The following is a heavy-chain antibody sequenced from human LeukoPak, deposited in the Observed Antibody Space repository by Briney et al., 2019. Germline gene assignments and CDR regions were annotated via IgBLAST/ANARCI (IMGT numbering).Heavy chain of an antibody. Sequence: ASVKVSCKASGYTFTSYGISWVRQAPGQGLEWMGWISAYNGNTNYAQKLQGRVTMATDTSTSTAYMELRSLRSDDTAVYYCARAGYCSSTSCYTGRYYYYGMDVWGQGTTVTVSS. D-gene: IGHD2-2*02. CDR2: ISAYNGNT. CDR3: ARAGYCSSTSCYTGRYYYYGMDV. CDR1: GYTFTSYG. J-gene: IGHJ6*02. V-gene: IGHV1-18*01.